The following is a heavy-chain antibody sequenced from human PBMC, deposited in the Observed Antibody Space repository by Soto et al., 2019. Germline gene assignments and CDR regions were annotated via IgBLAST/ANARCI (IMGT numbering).Heavy chain of an antibody. CDR1: GGSISSYY. CDR2: IYYSGSP. D-gene: IGHD3-3*01. V-gene: IGHV4-59*01. CDR3: ARGFGITIFGVVRD. J-gene: IGHJ4*02. Sequence: SSETLSLTCTVSGGSISSYYWSWIRQPPGKGLEWIGYIYYSGSPNYNPSLKSRVTISVDTSKNQFSLKLSSVTAADTAVYYCARGFGITIFGVVRDWGQGTLVTVSS.